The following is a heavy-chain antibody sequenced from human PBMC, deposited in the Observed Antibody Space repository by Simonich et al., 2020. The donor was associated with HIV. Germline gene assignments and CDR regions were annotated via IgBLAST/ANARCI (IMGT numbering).Heavy chain of an antibody. CDR2: INHSGST. CDR3: ARRHPTTVTTPYFDY. CDR1: GGSFSGYY. D-gene: IGHD4-17*01. V-gene: IGHV4-34*01. Sequence: QVQLQQWGAGLLKPSETLSLTCAVYGGSFSGYYWSWIRQPPGKGLEWIVEINHSGSTNYNPSLKSRVTISVDTSKNQFSLTLSSVTAADTAVYYCARRHPTTVTTPYFDYWGQGTLVTVSS. J-gene: IGHJ4*02.